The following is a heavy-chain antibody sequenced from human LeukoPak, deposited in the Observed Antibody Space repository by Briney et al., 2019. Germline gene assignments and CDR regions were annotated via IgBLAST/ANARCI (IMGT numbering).Heavy chain of an antibody. CDR3: ARSLFRFLEWSYRSYYYYYMDV. V-gene: IGHV1-69*06. J-gene: IGHJ6*03. CDR2: IIPIFGTV. Sequence: SVKVSCKASGGTFSSYAISWVRQAPGQGLEWMGGIIPIFGTVNHAQKFQGRVTITADKSTSTAYMELSSLRSEDTAVYYCARSLFRFLEWSYRSYYYYYMDVWGKGTTVTVSS. CDR1: GGTFSSYA. D-gene: IGHD3-3*01.